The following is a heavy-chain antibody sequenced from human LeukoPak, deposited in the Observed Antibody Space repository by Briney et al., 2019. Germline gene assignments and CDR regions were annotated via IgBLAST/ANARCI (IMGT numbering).Heavy chain of an antibody. CDR1: GYTFTGYY. CDR2: INPNSGGT. V-gene: IGHV1-2*02. D-gene: IGHD6-6*01. CDR3: ARGIRGNIAALGY. J-gene: IGHJ4*02. Sequence: ASVKVSCKASGYTFTGYYIHWVRQAPGQGLEWMGWINPNSGGTNYAQKFQGRVTMTRDTSISTAYMELSRLRSDDTAVYYCARGIRGNIAALGYWGQGTLVTVSS.